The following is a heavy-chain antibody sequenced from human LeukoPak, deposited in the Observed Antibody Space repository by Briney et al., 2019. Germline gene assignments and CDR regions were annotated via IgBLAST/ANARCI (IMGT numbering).Heavy chain of an antibody. V-gene: IGHV3-23*01. Sequence: GGSLRLSCAASGFTFSRSAMSWVRQAPGKGLEWVSFISTEGGSTYYPDSVKGRFPISRENSMNTLYLQMNNVRAEDTALYYCAKDWGHNWGQGTQVTVSS. J-gene: IGHJ4*02. D-gene: IGHD3-16*01. CDR1: GFTFSRSA. CDR3: AKDWGHN. CDR2: ISTEGGST.